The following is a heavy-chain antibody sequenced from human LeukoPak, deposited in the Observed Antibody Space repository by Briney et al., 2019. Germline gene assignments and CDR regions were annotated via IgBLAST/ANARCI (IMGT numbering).Heavy chain of an antibody. V-gene: IGHV1-2*02. Sequence: ASVKVSCKASGYTFTVYYMHWVRQAPGQGLEWMGWINPNSGGTNYAQKFQGRVTMTRDTSISTAYMELSRLRSDDTAVYYCARDITMVRGSFDPWGQGTLVTVSS. D-gene: IGHD3-10*01. J-gene: IGHJ5*02. CDR3: ARDITMVRGSFDP. CDR2: INPNSGGT. CDR1: GYTFTVYY.